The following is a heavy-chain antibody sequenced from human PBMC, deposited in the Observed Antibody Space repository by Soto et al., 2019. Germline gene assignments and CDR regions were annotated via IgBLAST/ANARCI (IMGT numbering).Heavy chain of an antibody. CDR2: ISYSGST. CDR1: GGSISSYY. V-gene: IGHV4-59*01. Sequence: PSETLSLTCAVSGGSISSYYWSWIRQPPGKGLEWIGYISYSGSTNYNPSLKSRVTISVDTSKNQFSLKVSSVTAADTAVYYCARQMTTLTTFDYWGQGTLVTVSS. CDR3: ARQMTTLTTFDY. J-gene: IGHJ4*02. D-gene: IGHD4-17*01.